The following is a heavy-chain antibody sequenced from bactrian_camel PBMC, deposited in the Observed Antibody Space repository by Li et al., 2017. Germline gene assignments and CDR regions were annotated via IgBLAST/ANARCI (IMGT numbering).Heavy chain of an antibody. CDR2: LYTDGIT. D-gene: IGHD2*01. V-gene: IGHV3-2*01. CDR1: GFTFGDFY. CDR3: AIHSYYSGGYYSDFGY. Sequence: HVQLVESGGGLVQPGGSLRLSCAASGFTFGDFYMSWVRLAPGKGLEWVSNLYTDGITHYADSVKGRFTISRDNAKNTLYLQLNSLETEDTDMYYCAIHSYYSGGYYSDFGYWGQGNQVTVS. J-gene: IGHJ6*01.